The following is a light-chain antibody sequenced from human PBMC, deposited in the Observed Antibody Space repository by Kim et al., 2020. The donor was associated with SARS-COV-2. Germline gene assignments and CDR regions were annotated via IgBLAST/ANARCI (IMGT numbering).Light chain of an antibody. CDR1: ELGNKY. V-gene: IGLV3-1*01. J-gene: IGLJ3*02. CDR3: QAWDRSTVV. CDR2: KDD. Sequence: SYELTQPPSVSVSPGQTASITCSGDELGNKYVCWYQQRPGQSPILIIYKDDKRPSGIPERFSGSNSGNTATLTISGTQTMDEADYYCQAWDRSTVVFGGG.